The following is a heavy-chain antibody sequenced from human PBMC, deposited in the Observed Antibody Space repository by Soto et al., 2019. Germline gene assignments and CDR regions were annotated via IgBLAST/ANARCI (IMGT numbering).Heavy chain of an antibody. CDR2: IYSGGST. CDR1: GFTVSSNY. D-gene: IGHD6-19*01. CDR3: AKGLHGGWSFDY. Sequence: GGSLRLSCAASGFTVSSNYMSWVRQAPGKGLEWVSVIYSGGSTYCADSVKGRFTISRDNSKNTPYLQMNSLRAEDTAVYYCAKGLHGGWSFDYWGQGTLVTVSS. V-gene: IGHV3-66*01. J-gene: IGHJ4*02.